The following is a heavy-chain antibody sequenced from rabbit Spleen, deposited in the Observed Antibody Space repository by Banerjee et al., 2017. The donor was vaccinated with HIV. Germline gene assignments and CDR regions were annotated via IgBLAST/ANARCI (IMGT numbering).Heavy chain of an antibody. J-gene: IGHJ4*01. CDR2: TWSSGGST. V-gene: IGHV1S43*01. Sequence: QQQLEESGGGLVKPGGTLTLTCTASGIDFSSGYDMCWVRQAPGKGLEWIACTWSSGGSTDYASWAKGRFTISKTSSTVDLQMTSLTAADTATYFCARGDGSSGWALNLWGPGTLVTVS. CDR3: ARGDGSSGWALNL. CDR1: GIDFSSGYD. D-gene: IGHD4-1*01.